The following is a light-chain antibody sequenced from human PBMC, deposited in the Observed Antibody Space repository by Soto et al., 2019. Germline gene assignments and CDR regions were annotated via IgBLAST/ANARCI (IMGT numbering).Light chain of an antibody. Sequence: EIVLTQSPGTLSLSPGERATLSCRASQSVSTTYLAWYQQKPGQAPRLLIYGASSRATGIPDRFSGSGSGTEFTLTISRLEPDDFALYYCQQYGSSRWTFGQGTKVEIK. J-gene: IGKJ1*01. CDR2: GAS. V-gene: IGKV3-20*01. CDR1: QSVSTTY. CDR3: QQYGSSRWT.